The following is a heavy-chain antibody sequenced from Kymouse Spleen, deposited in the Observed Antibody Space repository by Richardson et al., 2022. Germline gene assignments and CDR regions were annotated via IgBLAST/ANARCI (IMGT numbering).Heavy chain of an antibody. D-gene: IGHD6-19*01. Sequence: QVQLQQWGAGLLKPSETLSLTCAVYGGSFSGYYWSWIRQPPGKGLEWIGEINHSGSTNYNPSLKSRVTISVDTSKNQFSLKLSSVTAADTAVYYCARGPVAVGSYYGMDVWGQGTTVTVSS. V-gene: IGHV4-34*01. CDR2: INHSGST. J-gene: IGHJ6*02. CDR1: GGSFSGYY. CDR3: ARGPVAVGSYYGMDV.